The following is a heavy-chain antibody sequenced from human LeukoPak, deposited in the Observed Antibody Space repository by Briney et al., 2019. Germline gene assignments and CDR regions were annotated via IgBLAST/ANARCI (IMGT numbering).Heavy chain of an antibody. CDR2: IYSGGST. CDR1: GFTVSSNY. Sequence: GGSLRLSCAASGFTVSSNYMSWVRQAPGKGLEWVSIIYSGGSTYYADSVKGRFTISRDDSKNTLYLQMNSLRAEDTAVYYCARANWGYPMYYFDYWGQGTLVTVSS. J-gene: IGHJ4*02. D-gene: IGHD7-27*01. CDR3: ARANWGYPMYYFDY. V-gene: IGHV3-66*01.